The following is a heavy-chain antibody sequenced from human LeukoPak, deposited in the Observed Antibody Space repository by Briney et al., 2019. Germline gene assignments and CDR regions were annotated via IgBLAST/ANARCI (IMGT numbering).Heavy chain of an antibody. CDR3: ARDLSTDRVVAPPTWFDP. J-gene: IGHJ5*02. CDR2: ISAYNGNT. D-gene: IGHD2-15*01. Sequence: ASVKVSCKASGYTFTSYGISWVRQAPGQGLEWMGWISAYNGNTNYAQKLQGRVTMTADTSTSTAYMELRSLRSDDTAVYYCARDLSTDRVVAPPTWFDPWGQGTLVTVSS. V-gene: IGHV1-18*01. CDR1: GYTFTSYG.